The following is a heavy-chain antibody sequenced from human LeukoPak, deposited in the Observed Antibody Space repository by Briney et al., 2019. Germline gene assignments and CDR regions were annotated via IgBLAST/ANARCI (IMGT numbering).Heavy chain of an antibody. D-gene: IGHD3-16*01. CDR1: GFTFSDYY. CDR2: ISSSSSYI. J-gene: IGHJ4*02. CDR3: ARATSDVSYFDY. V-gene: IGHV3-11*06. Sequence: PGGSLRLSCAASGFTFSDYYMSWIRQAPGKGLEWVSSISSSSSYIYYPDSLKGRFTISRDNAKNSLYLQMNSLRAEDTAVYYCARATSDVSYFDYWGQGTLVTVSS.